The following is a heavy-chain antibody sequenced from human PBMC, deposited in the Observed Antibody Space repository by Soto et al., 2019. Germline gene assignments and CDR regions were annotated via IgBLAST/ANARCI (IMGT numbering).Heavy chain of an antibody. Sequence: GGSLRLSCAASGFAFDSYWMHWVRQVPGEGPVWVSRIDYDGTTTTYADSVKGRFTISRDNAKNTLYLQMNSLRAEDTAVYYCARGPRPSSAGTGADWGQGTLVTVSS. CDR3: ARGPRPSSAGTGAD. CDR1: GFAFDSYW. CDR2: IDYDGTTT. J-gene: IGHJ4*02. V-gene: IGHV3-74*01. D-gene: IGHD6-13*01.